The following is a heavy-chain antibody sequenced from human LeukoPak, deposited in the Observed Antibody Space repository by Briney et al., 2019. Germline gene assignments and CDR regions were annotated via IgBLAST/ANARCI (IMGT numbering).Heavy chain of an antibody. CDR1: GDDLTKYY. D-gene: IGHD2-15*01. CDR2: INPSDGST. CDR3: APSVRSGGSYYFDY. J-gene: IGHJ4*02. V-gene: IGHV1-46*01. Sequence: ASVTVSCKASGDDLTKYYMHWVRQAPGQGLEWMGIINPSDGSTTYTQKFQGRVTMTTDTSTSTVNMELSSLRSEDTAVYYCAPSVRSGGSYYFDYWGQGTLVTVSS.